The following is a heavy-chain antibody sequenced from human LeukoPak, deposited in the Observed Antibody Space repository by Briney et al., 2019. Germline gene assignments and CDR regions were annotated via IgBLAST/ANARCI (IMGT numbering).Heavy chain of an antibody. CDR1: GFTFDDYA. Sequence: GRSLRLSCAASGFTFDDYAMHWVRQAPGKGLEWVSGISWNSGSIGYADSVKGRFTISRDDSKNMVYLEMNSLRAEDTALYFCARDLWEGSAKYLDYWGQGTLVTVSS. V-gene: IGHV3-9*01. CDR3: ARDLWEGSAKYLDY. CDR2: ISWNSGSI. D-gene: IGHD3-16*01. J-gene: IGHJ4*02.